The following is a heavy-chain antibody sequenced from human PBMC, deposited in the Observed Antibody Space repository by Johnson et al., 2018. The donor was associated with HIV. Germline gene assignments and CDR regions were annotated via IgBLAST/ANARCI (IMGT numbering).Heavy chain of an antibody. CDR3: ARAYSYGAFDI. J-gene: IGHJ3*02. D-gene: IGHD5-18*01. V-gene: IGHV3-7*01. CDR2: IKQGGSEK. Sequence: VQLVESGGGVVQPGRSLRLSCAASGFTFSSYWMAWVRQAPGKGLEWVANIKQGGSEKYYVDSVKGRFTISRDNAKNSLYLQMNSLRAEDTAVYYCARAYSYGAFDIWGQGTMVTVSS. CDR1: GFTFSSYW.